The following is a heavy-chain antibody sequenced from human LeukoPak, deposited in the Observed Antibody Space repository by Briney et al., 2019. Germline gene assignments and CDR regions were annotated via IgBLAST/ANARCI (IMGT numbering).Heavy chain of an antibody. Sequence: SETLSLTCTVSGASINSNSYYWGWIRQPPGKGLEWIGNIYYSGSTYYNPSLKSRVTISVDTSKNQFSLRLSAVTAADTAVYYCASVRRGFGESSKYYSYYYMEVWGNGTTVTFSS. V-gene: IGHV4-39*01. D-gene: IGHD3-10*01. CDR2: IYYSGST. J-gene: IGHJ6*03. CDR3: ASVRRGFGESSKYYSYYYMEV. CDR1: GASINSNSYY.